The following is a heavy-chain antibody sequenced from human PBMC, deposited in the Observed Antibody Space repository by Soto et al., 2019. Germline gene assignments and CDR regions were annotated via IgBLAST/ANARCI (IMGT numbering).Heavy chain of an antibody. Sequence: SVKVSCKASGGTFSSYAISWVRQAPGQGLEWMGGIIPIFGTANYAQKFQGRVTITADKSTSTAYMELSSLRSEDTAVYYCARGGVVTATPNYFDYWGQGTLVTVSS. CDR1: GGTFSSYA. D-gene: IGHD2-21*02. J-gene: IGHJ4*02. CDR3: ARGGVVTATPNYFDY. CDR2: IIPIFGTA. V-gene: IGHV1-69*06.